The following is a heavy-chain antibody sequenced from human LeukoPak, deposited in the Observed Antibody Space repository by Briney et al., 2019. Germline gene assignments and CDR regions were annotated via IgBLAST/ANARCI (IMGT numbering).Heavy chain of an antibody. Sequence: ASVKVSCKASGYTFTGYYMHWVRRAPGQGLEWMGWINPNSGGTNYAQKFQGRVTMTRDTSISTAYMELSRLRSDDTAVYYCARGNDFDLTYNWFDPWGQGTLVTVSS. J-gene: IGHJ5*02. CDR2: INPNSGGT. CDR3: ARGNDFDLTYNWFDP. V-gene: IGHV1-2*02. CDR1: GYTFTGYY. D-gene: IGHD3-3*01.